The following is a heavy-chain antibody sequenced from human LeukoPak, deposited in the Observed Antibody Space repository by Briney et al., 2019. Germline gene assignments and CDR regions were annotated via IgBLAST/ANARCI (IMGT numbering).Heavy chain of an antibody. CDR2: LQFRGNNE. V-gene: IGHV3-30*02. CDR3: ARSRAPTADPDGFDI. Sequence: GSLRLSCVASGFPFSYYGIHWVRQAPGKGLEGVAFLQFRGNNEYYADSVKGRFTISRDNSKNSLYLQMNSLRPEDTAVYFCARSRAPTADPDGFDIWGQGTLVTVSS. J-gene: IGHJ3*02. D-gene: IGHD1-14*01. CDR1: GFPFSYYG.